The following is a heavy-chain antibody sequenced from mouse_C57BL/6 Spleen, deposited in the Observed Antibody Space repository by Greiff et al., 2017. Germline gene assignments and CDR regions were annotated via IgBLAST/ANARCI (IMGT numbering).Heavy chain of an antibody. CDR1: GYTFTSYC. CDR3: ERGGITTDCAMDY. Sequence: QVQLQQPGAELVKPGASVKLSCKASGYTFTSYCMHWVKQRPGQGLEWIGMIHPNSGSTNYNEKFKSKATLTVDKSSITAYMQLSGLTSEDSAVYDCERGGITTDCAMDYWGQGTSVTVSS. D-gene: IGHD1-1*01. CDR2: IHPNSGST. V-gene: IGHV1-64*01. J-gene: IGHJ4*01.